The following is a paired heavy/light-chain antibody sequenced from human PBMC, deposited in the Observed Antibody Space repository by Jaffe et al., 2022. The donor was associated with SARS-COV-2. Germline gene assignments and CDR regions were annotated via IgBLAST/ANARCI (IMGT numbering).Light chain of an antibody. J-gene: IGKJ3*01. CDR3: QQYDNLPFT. CDR2: DAS. Sequence: DIQMTQSPSSLSASVGDRVTITCQASQDIKNYLNWYQQKPGKAPKLLISDASNLETGVPSRFSGSGSGTDFTFTISSLQPEDIATYYCQQYDNLPFTFGPGTKLDIK. CDR1: QDIKNY. V-gene: IGKV1-33*01.
Heavy chain of an antibody. CDR2: ISWNKNNI. CDR1: GFTFDDFA. CDR3: AKGGSHVCLSARFHN. V-gene: IGHV3-9*01. Sequence: EVRLVESGGDLVQPGRSLRLSCAASGFTFDDFAMHWVRQAPGKGLEWVSCISWNKNNIVYADSVKGRFTISRDDAKNSLFLHVSSLRAEDTALYYCAKGGSHVCLSARFHNWGQGTQVTVSS. J-gene: IGHJ4*02.